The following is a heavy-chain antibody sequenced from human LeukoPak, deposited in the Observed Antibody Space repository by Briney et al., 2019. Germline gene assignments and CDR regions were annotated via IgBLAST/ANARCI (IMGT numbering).Heavy chain of an antibody. V-gene: IGHV5-51*01. Sequence: GESLKISCQGSGYSFATYWFGWVRQMPGKGLEWMGIIYTGDSDTKYSPSFQGQVTISVDKSISTAYLQWSSLKASDTAVYFCAMARNGNYYWYFDYWGQGTLVTVSS. CDR3: AMARNGNYYWYFDY. J-gene: IGHJ4*02. CDR2: IYTGDSDT. CDR1: GYSFATYW. D-gene: IGHD1-26*01.